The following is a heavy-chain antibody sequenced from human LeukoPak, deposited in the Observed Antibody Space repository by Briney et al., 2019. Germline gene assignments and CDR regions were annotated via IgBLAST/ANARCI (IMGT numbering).Heavy chain of an antibody. D-gene: IGHD6-19*01. CDR1: GFTFSSYW. CDR3: ARAGSGWSRTFDY. CDR2: IKQDGSEK. J-gene: IGHJ4*02. Sequence: GGSLRLFCAASGFTFSSYWMTWVRQAPGKGLEWVANIKQDGSEKYYVDSVKGRFTISRDNAQNSLYLQMNSLRAEDTAVYYCARAGSGWSRTFDYWGQGTLVTVSS. V-gene: IGHV3-7*01.